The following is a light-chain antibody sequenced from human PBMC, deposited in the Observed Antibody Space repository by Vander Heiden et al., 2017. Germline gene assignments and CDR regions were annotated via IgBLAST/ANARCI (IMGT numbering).Light chain of an antibody. CDR3: GTWDSSLSVV. CDR2: ENN. Sequence: QSVLTQPPSVSAAPGQRVTISFPGSSSNIGSNYVSWYQQLPGTAPKLLIYENNKRPSGIPDRFSGSKSGTSATLGITGLQTGDEADYYCGTWDSSLSVVFGGGTKLTVL. J-gene: IGLJ2*01. V-gene: IGLV1-51*02. CDR1: SSNIGSNY.